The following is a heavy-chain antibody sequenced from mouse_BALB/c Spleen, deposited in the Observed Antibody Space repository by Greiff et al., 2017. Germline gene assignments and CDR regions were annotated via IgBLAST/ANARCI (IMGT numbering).Heavy chain of an antibody. CDR2: IWAGGST. CDR3: ARDLPVFYAMDY. V-gene: IGHV2-9*02. Sequence: VKLLESGPGLVAPSQSLSITCTDSGFSLTSYGVHWVRQPPGKGLEWLGVIWAGGSTNYNSALMSRLSISKDNSKSQVFLKMNSLQTDDTAMYYCARDLPVFYAMDYWGQGTSVTVSS. CDR1: GFSLTSYG. J-gene: IGHJ4*01.